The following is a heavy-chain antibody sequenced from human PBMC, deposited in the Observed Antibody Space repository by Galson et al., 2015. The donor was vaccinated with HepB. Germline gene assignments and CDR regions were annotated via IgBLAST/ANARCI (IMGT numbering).Heavy chain of an antibody. CDR2: IRSGADGGTP. CDR1: GFTFGDYA. D-gene: IGHD3-10*01. CDR3: TTAASGLMVRGVIFETDAFDI. V-gene: IGHV3-49*03. J-gene: IGHJ3*02. Sequence: SLRLSCAASGFTFGDYAMSWFRQAPGKGLEWVGFIRSGADGGTPEYAASVKGRFTISRDDSKSIAYLQMNSLKTEDTAVDYCTTAASGLMVRGVIFETDAFDIWGQGTMVTVSS.